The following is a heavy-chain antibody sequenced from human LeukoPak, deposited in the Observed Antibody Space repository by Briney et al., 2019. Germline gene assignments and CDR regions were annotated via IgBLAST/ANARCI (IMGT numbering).Heavy chain of an antibody. CDR2: ISDSGGST. CDR1: GFTFSSYA. V-gene: IGHV3-23*01. J-gene: IGHJ4*02. D-gene: IGHD3-22*01. Sequence: GGSLRLSCAASGFTFSSYAMSWVRQAPGKGLEWVSAISDSGGSTYYADSVKGRFTISRDNFKNTMYLQMSSLRAEDTAVYYCAKLAHNYDTKVDYWGQGTLATVSS. CDR3: AKLAHNYDTKVDY.